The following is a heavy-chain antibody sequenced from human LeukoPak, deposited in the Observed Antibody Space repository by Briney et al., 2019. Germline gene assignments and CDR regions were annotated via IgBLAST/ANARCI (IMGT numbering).Heavy chain of an antibody. J-gene: IGHJ5*02. V-gene: IGHV3-30*04. CDR2: ISYDGSNK. CDR1: EFTFSSYS. Sequence: GGSLRLSCAASEFTFSSYSMHWVRQAPGKGLEWVAGISYDGSNKYYADSVKGRFTISRDNSNNTLYLQMNSLRAEDTAVYYCARDYCSGGSCYSENWFDPWGQGTLVTVSS. CDR3: ARDYCSGGSCYSENWFDP. D-gene: IGHD2-15*01.